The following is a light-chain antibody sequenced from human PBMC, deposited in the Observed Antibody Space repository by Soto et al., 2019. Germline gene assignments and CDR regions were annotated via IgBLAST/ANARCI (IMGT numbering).Light chain of an antibody. J-gene: IGKJ5*01. CDR1: QSVSSSH. V-gene: IGKV3D-20*02. Sequence: EIVLTQSPGTLSLSPGERATLSCRASQSVSSSHLAWYQQKPGQAPRLLIYGASSRATGIPARFSGSGSGTDFTLTISSLEPEDFAVYYCQQRSDWITFGQGTRLEIK. CDR2: GAS. CDR3: QQRSDWIT.